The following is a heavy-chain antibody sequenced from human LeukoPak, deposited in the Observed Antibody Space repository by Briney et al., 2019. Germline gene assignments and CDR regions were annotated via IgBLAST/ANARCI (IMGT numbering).Heavy chain of an antibody. CDR1: GYSIRSGYY. CDR3: ARDIAPQQPLVESGS. J-gene: IGHJ4*02. V-gene: IGHV4-38-2*02. CDR2: IYHSGST. D-gene: IGHD6-13*01. Sequence: SETLSLTCTVSGYSIRSGYYWGWIRQPPGKGLEWIGSIYHSGSTYYNPSLKSRVTISVDTSKNQFSLKLSSVTAADTAVYYCARDIAPQQPLVESGSWGQGTLVTVSS.